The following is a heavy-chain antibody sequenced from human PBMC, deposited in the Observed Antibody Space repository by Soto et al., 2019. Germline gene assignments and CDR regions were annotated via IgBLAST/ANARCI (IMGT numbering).Heavy chain of an antibody. V-gene: IGHV4-39*07. D-gene: IGHD1-26*01. CDR1: GGSISSSSYY. J-gene: IGHJ4*02. Sequence: SETLSLTCTVSGGSISSSSYYWGWIRQPPGKGLEWIGRIYHSGSTYYNPSLKSRVTISVDKSKNQFSLKLSSVTAADTALYYCARSNSGNYYEVFDYWGQGTLVTVSS. CDR3: ARSNSGNYYEVFDY. CDR2: IYHSGST.